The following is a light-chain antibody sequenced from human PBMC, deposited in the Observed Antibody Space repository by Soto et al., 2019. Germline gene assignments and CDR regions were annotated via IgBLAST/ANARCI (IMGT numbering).Light chain of an antibody. V-gene: IGKV3-20*01. CDR1: QSVSSSY. CDR3: QQYTGSPPQIT. Sequence: EIVLTQSPGTLSLSPGERATLSCRASQSVSSSYLAWYQQKPGQAPRLVIYGASSRATGIPDRFSGSGSGTDFTLTISRLEPEDFAVYYCQQYTGSPPQITFGQGTRLEIK. J-gene: IGKJ5*01. CDR2: GAS.